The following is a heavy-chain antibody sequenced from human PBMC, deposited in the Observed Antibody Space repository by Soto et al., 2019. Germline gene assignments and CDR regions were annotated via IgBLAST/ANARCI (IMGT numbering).Heavy chain of an antibody. CDR3: ARLGDDFWSGYAQYWFDP. CDR1: GGSFSGYY. Sequence: SETLSLTCALYGGSFSGYYWSWIRQPPGKGLEWIGEINHSGSTNYNPSLKSRVTISVDTSKNQFSLKLSSVTAADTAVYYCARLGDDFWSGYAQYWFDPWGQGTLVT. D-gene: IGHD3-3*01. CDR2: INHSGST. J-gene: IGHJ5*02. V-gene: IGHV4-34*01.